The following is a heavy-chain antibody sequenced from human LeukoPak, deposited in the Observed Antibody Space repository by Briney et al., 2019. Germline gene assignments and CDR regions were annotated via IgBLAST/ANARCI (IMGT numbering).Heavy chain of an antibody. CDR1: GGTFSSYA. D-gene: IGHD5-12*01. J-gene: IGHJ3*02. V-gene: IGHV1-69*13. CDR2: IIPILGTA. CDR3: ATRSDIVATIYAFDI. Sequence: SVKVSCKASGGTFSSYAISWVRQAPGQGLEWMGGIIPILGTANYAQKFQGRVTITADESTSTAYMELSSLRSEDTAVYYCATRSDIVATIYAFDIWGQGTMVTVSS.